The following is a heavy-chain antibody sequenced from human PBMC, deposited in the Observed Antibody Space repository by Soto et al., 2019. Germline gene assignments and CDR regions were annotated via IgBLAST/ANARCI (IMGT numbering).Heavy chain of an antibody. CDR1: GDSITSTSYY. CDR2: VYYTGNT. D-gene: IGHD3-10*02. CDR3: ERHENNYVKGADP. Sequence: SETLSLTCTVSGDSITSTSYYWGWIRQPPGKGLEWIGSVYYTGNTYYNPSLKSRVTISVDTSKNEFSLRLSSVTAADTAVYYCERHENNYVKGADPWGQGALVTVSS. J-gene: IGHJ5*02. V-gene: IGHV4-39*01.